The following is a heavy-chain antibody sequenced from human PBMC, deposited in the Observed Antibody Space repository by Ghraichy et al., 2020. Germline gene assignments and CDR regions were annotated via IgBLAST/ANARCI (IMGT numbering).Heavy chain of an antibody. CDR1: GFNFGDFA. V-gene: IGHV3-23*01. Sequence: GGSLRLSCAMSGFNFGDFAVGWVRQAPGKGLEWVSSIARSGSADYTDSVKGRFTISSANSTNILYLHMSSLRAEDTATYYCARYSGWNPSSYFFKSWGQVNLVTVAT. J-gene: IGHJ5*02. CDR3: ARYSGWNPSSYFFKS. CDR2: IARSGSA. D-gene: IGHD3-9*01.